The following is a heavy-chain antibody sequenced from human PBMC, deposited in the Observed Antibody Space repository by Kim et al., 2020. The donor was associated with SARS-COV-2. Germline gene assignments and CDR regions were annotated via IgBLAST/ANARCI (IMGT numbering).Heavy chain of an antibody. Sequence: ASVKVSCKASGYTFTSYGISWVRQAPGQGLEWMGWISAYNGNTNYAQKLQGRVTMTTDTSTSTAYMELRSLRSDDTAVYYCASTLTKLVVVAATTDHYGMDVWGQGTTVTVSS. J-gene: IGHJ6*02. CDR2: ISAYNGNT. D-gene: IGHD2-15*01. CDR1: GYTFTSYG. CDR3: ASTLTKLVVVAATTDHYGMDV. V-gene: IGHV1-18*01.